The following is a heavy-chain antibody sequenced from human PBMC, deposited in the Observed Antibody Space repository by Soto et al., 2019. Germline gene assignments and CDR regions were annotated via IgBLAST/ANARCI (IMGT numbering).Heavy chain of an antibody. Sequence: PGGSLRLSCAASGFSFISYEMNWVRQPPGKGLEWVASISKSGDNIHYADSVQGRFTISRDNAKNILYLQMNSLRAEDTAFYFCARNGNKDTWGQGNLVTVSS. CDR2: ISKSGDNI. J-gene: IGHJ1*01. CDR3: ARNGNKDT. CDR1: GFSFISYE. D-gene: IGHD4-17*01. V-gene: IGHV3-48*03.